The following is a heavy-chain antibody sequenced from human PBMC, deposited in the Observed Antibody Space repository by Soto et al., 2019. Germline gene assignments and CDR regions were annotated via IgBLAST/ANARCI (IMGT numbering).Heavy chain of an antibody. J-gene: IGHJ6*02. D-gene: IGHD3-3*01. V-gene: IGHV1-18*01. CDR3: ARDLMVTYYDFWSGSPDYYYYGMDV. CDR1: GYTFNIYG. Sequence: GASVTVSCKASGYTFNIYGSMWVRQDPGQGLEWMGWISAYNGNTNYAQKLQGRVTMTTDTSTSTAYMELRSLRSDDTAVYYCARDLMVTYYDFWSGSPDYYYYGMDVWGQGTTVTVSS. CDR2: ISAYNGNT.